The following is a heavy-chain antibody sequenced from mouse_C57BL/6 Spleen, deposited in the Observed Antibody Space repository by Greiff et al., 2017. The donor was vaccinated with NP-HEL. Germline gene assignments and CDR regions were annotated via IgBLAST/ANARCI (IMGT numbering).Heavy chain of an antibody. CDR3: ARDHYYGSSYYAMDY. J-gene: IGHJ4*01. D-gene: IGHD1-1*01. CDR1: GFTFSSYA. V-gene: IGHV5-4*01. Sequence: DVQLVESGGGLVKPGGSLKLSCAASGFTFSSYAMSWVRQTPEKRLEWVATISDGGSYTYYPDNVKGRFTISRDNAKNNLYLQLSHLKSEDTAMYYCARDHYYGSSYYAMDYWGQGTSVTVSS. CDR2: ISDGGSYT.